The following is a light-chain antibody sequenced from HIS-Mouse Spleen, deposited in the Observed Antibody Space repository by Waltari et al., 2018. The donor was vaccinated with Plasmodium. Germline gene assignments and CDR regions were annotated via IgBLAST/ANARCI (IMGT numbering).Light chain of an antibody. V-gene: IGKV3-15*01. CDR1: QSVSSN. CDR3: QQYNNWSFT. J-gene: IGKJ3*01. Sequence: EIVMTQSPATLSVSPGERATLSCRASQSVSSNLAGYQQKPGQAPRLLIYGASPRATGIPARFSGSGSGTEFTLTISSLQSEEFAVYYCQQYNNWSFTFGPGTKVDIK. CDR2: GAS.